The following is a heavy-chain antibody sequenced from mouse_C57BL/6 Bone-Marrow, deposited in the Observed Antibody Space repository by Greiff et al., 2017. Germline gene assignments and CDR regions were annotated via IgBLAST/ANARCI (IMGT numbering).Heavy chain of an antibody. CDR1: GYTFTSYG. V-gene: IGHV1-81*01. D-gene: IGHD2-13*01. CDR2: IYPRSGNT. Sequence: VQLQESGAELARPGASVKLSCKASGYTFTSYGISWVKQRTGQGLEWIGEIYPRSGNTYYNEKFKGKATLTADKSSSTAYMELRSLTSEDSAVYFCARWDYDGDYDAIDYWGQGTSVTVSS. CDR3: ARWDYDGDYDAIDY. J-gene: IGHJ4*01.